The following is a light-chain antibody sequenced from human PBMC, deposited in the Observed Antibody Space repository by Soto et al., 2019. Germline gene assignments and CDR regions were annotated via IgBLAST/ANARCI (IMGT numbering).Light chain of an antibody. Sequence: EIVLTQSPDTLSLSPGERATLSCRASQSVAGLFLAWYQQKPGQAPRLLIDGSSNRATGIPERFSGSRSGTDFTLTSSSLEPEDFAVYYCQHYGPSPGFTFGPGTKVDI. CDR1: QSVAGLF. V-gene: IGKV3-20*01. J-gene: IGKJ3*01. CDR3: QHYGPSPGFT. CDR2: GSS.